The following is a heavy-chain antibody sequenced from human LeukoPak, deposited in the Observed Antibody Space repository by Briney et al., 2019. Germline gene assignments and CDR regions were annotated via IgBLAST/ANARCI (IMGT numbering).Heavy chain of an antibody. CDR2: INHSGST. Sequence: PSETLSLTCAVYGGSFSGYYWSWIRQLPGKGLEWIGEINHSGSTNYNPSLKSRVTISVDTSKNQFSLKLSSVTAADTAVYYCARRGCSSTSCHAFDYWGQGTLVTVSS. J-gene: IGHJ4*02. V-gene: IGHV4-34*01. CDR3: ARRGCSSTSCHAFDY. CDR1: GGSFSGYY. D-gene: IGHD2-2*01.